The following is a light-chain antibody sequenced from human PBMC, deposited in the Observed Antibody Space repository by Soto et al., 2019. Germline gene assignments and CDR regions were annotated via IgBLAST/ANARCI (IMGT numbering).Light chain of an antibody. J-gene: IGLJ2*01. CDR2: DVN. CDR3: TSWTTSTTMI. V-gene: IGLV2-14*03. CDR1: SSDIGAYNY. Sequence: QSALTQPASVSGSPGQSSTISCTGTSSDIGAYNYVSWYQQHPGKAPKLMIYDVNIRPSGVSNRFSGSKSGNTASLTISGLHAEDEADYYCTSWTTSTTMIFGGGTKLTVL.